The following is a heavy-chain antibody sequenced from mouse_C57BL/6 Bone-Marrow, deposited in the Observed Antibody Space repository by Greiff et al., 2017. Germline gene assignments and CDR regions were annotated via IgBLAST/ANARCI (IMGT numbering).Heavy chain of an antibody. V-gene: IGHV14-4*01. CDR2: IDPENGAT. D-gene: IGHD1-1*01. CDR1: GFNIKDDY. CDR3: TTVVHY. J-gene: IGHJ2*01. Sequence: EVHLVESGAELVRPGASVKLSCTASGFNIKDDYMHWVKQRPEQGLEWIGWIDPENGATEYASKFQGKATITADTSTNTSYLQLSSLTSEDTAVYYCTTVVHYWGQGTTLTVSS.